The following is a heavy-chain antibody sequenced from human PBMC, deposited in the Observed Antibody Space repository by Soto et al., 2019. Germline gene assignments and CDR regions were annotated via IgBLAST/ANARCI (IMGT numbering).Heavy chain of an antibody. CDR3: ARADVVVPAAMWGYYFDY. J-gene: IGHJ4*02. CDR1: GFTFSSYA. CDR2: ISGSGGST. Sequence: GGSLRLSCAASGFTFSSYAMSWVRQAPGKGLEWVSAISGSGGSTYYADSVKGRFTISRDNSKNTLYLQMNSLRAEDTAVYYCARADVVVPAAMWGYYFDYWGQGTLVTVSS. D-gene: IGHD2-2*01. V-gene: IGHV3-23*01.